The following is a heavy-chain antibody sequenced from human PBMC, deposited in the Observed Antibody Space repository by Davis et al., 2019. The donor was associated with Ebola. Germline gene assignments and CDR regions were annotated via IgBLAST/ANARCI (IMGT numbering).Heavy chain of an antibody. D-gene: IGHD4-17*01. CDR1: GFTFSSYS. J-gene: IGHJ4*02. Sequence: PGGSLRLSCAASGFTFSSYSMNWVRQAPGKGLEWVSVIYSGGSTYYADSVKGRFTISRDNSKNTLYLQMNSLRAEDTAVYYCARDSTDYGDYGFGVGAFDYWGQGTLVTVSS. CDR3: ARDSTDYGDYGFGVGAFDY. V-gene: IGHV3-53*01. CDR2: IYSGGST.